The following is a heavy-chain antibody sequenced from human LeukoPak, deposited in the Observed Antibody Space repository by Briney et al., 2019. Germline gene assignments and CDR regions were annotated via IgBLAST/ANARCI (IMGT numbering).Heavy chain of an antibody. Sequence: GESLKISCKGSGYSFTSYWISWVRQMPGKGLEWMGRIDPSDSYTNYSPSFQGHVTISADKSISTAYLQWSSLKASDTAMYYCASPPTRECSSISCPLSYWGQGTLVTVSS. CDR1: GYSFTSYW. V-gene: IGHV5-10-1*01. J-gene: IGHJ4*02. CDR3: ASPPTRECSSISCPLSY. D-gene: IGHD2-2*01. CDR2: IDPSDSYT.